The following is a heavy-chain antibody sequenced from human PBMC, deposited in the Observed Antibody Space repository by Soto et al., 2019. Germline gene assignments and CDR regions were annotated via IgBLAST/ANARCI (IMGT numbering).Heavy chain of an antibody. CDR3: ARDPGAASFDF. D-gene: IGHD2-15*01. Sequence: ASVKVSCKASVYTFTNYGSSWVRQAPGEGLEWVGWINTSNDNKLYAQKLQGRLTLTTDTSTSTAYMDLTTLRSDDTAVYFCARDPGAASFDFWAQGTLVTVSS. V-gene: IGHV1-18*01. CDR2: INTSNDNK. J-gene: IGHJ4*02. CDR1: VYTFTNYG.